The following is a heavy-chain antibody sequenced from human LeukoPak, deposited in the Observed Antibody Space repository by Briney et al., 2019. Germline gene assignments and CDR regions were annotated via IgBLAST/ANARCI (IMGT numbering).Heavy chain of an antibody. Sequence: PSETLSLTCAVYGGSFSGYYWSWIRQPPGKGLEWIGEINHSGSTNYNPSLKSRVTISVDRSKNQFSLKLSSVTAADTAVYYCARSASTRRGVVASNWFDPWGQGTLVTVSS. CDR1: GGSFSGYY. CDR3: ARSASTRRGVVASNWFDP. D-gene: IGHD2-15*01. J-gene: IGHJ5*02. CDR2: INHSGST. V-gene: IGHV4-34*01.